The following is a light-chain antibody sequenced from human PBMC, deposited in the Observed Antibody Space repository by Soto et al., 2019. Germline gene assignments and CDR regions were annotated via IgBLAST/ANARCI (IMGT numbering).Light chain of an antibody. CDR1: QTISSY. Sequence: EIVSTQSPATLSLSSWARATLSFTASQTISSYLAWYQQKPGQAPRLLIYDASNRATGIPARFSGSGSGTDFTLTISSLEPEDFAVYYCQQRSNWPLTFGGGTRLENK. J-gene: IGKJ5*01. CDR2: DAS. V-gene: IGKV3-11*01. CDR3: QQRSNWPLT.